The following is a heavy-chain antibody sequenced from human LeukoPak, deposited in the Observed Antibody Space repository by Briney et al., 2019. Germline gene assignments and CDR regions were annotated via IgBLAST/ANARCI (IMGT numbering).Heavy chain of an antibody. CDR1: GGSINSDY. V-gene: IGHV4-59*01. Sequence: SSETLSLTCSVSGGSINSDYWNWIRQPPGKGLEWIGYMYHYGGTNHNPSLKSRVTISIDKPKKQFSLKLISVTAADTAIYYCARVGGMTTVNNAAFDIWGQGTMVTVSS. CDR3: ARVGGMTTVNNAAFDI. J-gene: IGHJ3*02. D-gene: IGHD4-11*01. CDR2: MYHYGGT.